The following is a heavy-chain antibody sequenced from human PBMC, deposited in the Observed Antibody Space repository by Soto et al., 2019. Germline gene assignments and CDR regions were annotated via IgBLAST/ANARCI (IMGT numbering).Heavy chain of an antibody. V-gene: IGHV5-51*01. CDR1: GDSFTSYW. J-gene: IGHJ6*02. Sequence: PGESLKISCKGSGDSFTSYWIGWVRQMPGKGLEWMGVIYPGDSDTRYSPSFQGQVTISADKSISTAYLRWSSLKASDTAMYYCARLGFEYDTLTAYYNVHHYYGLDVWGQGTSVTVSS. CDR3: ARLGFEYDTLTAYYNVHHYYGLDV. CDR2: IYPGDSDT. D-gene: IGHD3-9*01.